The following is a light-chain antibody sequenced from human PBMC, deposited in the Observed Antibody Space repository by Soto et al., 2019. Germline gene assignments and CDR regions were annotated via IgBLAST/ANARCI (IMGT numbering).Light chain of an antibody. CDR1: SSDVGGYNY. Sequence: QSALTQPASVSGSPGQSITISCTGTSSDVGGYNYVSWYQQHPGKAPKLMIYEVSNRPLGVSNRFSGSKSGNTASQTISGLQAEDEADYYCSSYTSSSTWVFGGGTKVTVL. J-gene: IGLJ3*02. V-gene: IGLV2-14*01. CDR2: EVS. CDR3: SSYTSSSTWV.